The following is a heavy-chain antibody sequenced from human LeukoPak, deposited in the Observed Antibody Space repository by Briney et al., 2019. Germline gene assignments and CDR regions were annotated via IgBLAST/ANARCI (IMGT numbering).Heavy chain of an antibody. CDR3: AKRGVVIRVILVGFHKEAYYFDS. D-gene: IGHD3-22*01. J-gene: IGHJ4*02. CDR2: ISCCGCSI. Sequence: PGGSLRLSCAASGFTFSRYAISGVPEAPGEGVEGVSAISCCGCSIHYADCVKGRFNISREIYKNSLYLQMNSLRAEDTAVYFCAKRGVVIRVILVGFHKEAYYFDSWGQGALVTVSS. V-gene: IGHV3-23*01. CDR1: GFTFSRYA.